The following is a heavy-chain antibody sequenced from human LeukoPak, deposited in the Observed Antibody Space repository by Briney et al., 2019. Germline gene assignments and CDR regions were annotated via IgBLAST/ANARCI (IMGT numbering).Heavy chain of an antibody. CDR2: ISYDGSNK. CDR1: GFTFSSYG. V-gene: IGHV3-30*18. CDR3: AKFSLKLAPKGFDY. Sequence: GRSLRLSCAASGFTFSSYGMHWVRQAPGKGLEWVAVISYDGSNKYYADSVKGRFTISRDNSKNTLYLQMNSLRAEDTAVYYCAKFSLKLAPKGFDYWGQGTLVTVSS. J-gene: IGHJ4*02. D-gene: IGHD1-1*01.